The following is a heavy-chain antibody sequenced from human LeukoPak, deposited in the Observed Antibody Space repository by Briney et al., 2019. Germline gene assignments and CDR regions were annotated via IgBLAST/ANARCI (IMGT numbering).Heavy chain of an antibody. V-gene: IGHV4-59*01. J-gene: IGHJ4*02. CDR3: VRGAGWLPDY. CDR2: ISYSGST. D-gene: IGHD5-24*01. Sequence: SETLSLTCTVSGASLSSYYCSWIRQSPGKGLEWIGLISYSGSTKYNSSLESRATISADTSKSQCSLKLSSVTAADTAVYYCVRGAGWLPDYWGQGTLVTVSS. CDR1: GASLSSYY.